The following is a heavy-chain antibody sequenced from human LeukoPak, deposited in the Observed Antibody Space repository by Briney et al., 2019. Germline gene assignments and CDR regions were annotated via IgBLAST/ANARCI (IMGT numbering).Heavy chain of an antibody. CDR3: AREASQSVHWFDP. CDR2: IYYSGST. V-gene: IGHV4-59*01. D-gene: IGHD5-12*01. CDR1: GGSLSSYY. J-gene: IGHJ5*02. Sequence: SETLSLTCTVSGGSLSSYYWSWIRQPPGKGLEWIGYIYYSGSTNYNPSLKSRVTISVDTSKNQFSLKLSSVTAADTAVYYCAREASQSVHWFDPWGQGTLVTVSS.